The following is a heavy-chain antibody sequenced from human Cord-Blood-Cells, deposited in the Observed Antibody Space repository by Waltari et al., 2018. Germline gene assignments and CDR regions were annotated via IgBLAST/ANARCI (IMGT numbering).Heavy chain of an antibody. D-gene: IGHD2-2*01. CDR2: INHSGST. V-gene: IGHV4-34*01. J-gene: IGHJ5*02. Sequence: QVQLQQWGAGLLKPSETLSLTCAVYGGSFSGSYWSWLRQPPGTGLEWIGEINHSGSTNYNPSLKSRVTISVDTSKNQFSLKLSSVTAADTAVYYCARMAYIVVVPAAIEGDWFDPWGQGTLVTVSS. CDR1: GGSFSGSY. CDR3: ARMAYIVVVPAAIEGDWFDP.